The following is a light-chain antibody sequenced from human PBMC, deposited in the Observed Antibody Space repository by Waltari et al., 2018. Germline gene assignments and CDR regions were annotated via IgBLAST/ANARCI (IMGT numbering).Light chain of an antibody. V-gene: IGKV1-33*01. CDR3: QQHDNLPLT. CDR1: EDINNT. J-gene: IGKJ4*01. CDR2: DAS. Sequence: DIQNTQSPSSLSASIGYRVTITCQASEDINNTLNLYHQKPGTAPKRLIYDASNLQVGVPSSFSGGGSGTDFTFTISSLQPGDIATYYCQQHDNLPLTFGGGTKVEIK.